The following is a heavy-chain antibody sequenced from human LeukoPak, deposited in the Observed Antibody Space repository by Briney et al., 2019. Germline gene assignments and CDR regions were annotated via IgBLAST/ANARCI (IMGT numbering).Heavy chain of an antibody. Sequence: PGGPLRLSCAASGFTFSSYGMHWVRQPPGKGLEWVAVISYDGSNKYYADSVKGRFTISRDNSKNTLYLQMNSLRAEDTAVYYCAKDYGDGYKPDYWGQGTLVTVSS. CDR2: ISYDGSNK. J-gene: IGHJ4*02. V-gene: IGHV3-30*18. D-gene: IGHD5-24*01. CDR3: AKDYGDGYKPDY. CDR1: GFTFSSYG.